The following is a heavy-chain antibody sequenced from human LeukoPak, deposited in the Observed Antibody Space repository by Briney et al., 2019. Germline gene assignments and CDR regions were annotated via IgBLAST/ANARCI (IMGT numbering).Heavy chain of an antibody. CDR2: VSYYGNVK. Sequence: GGSLRLSCAASGFTFSNYGMHWVRQAPGKGLEWVAVVSYYGNVKFYADSVKGRFTISRDNSKNTLYLQMNNLRAEDTAVFYCAKEMTAVGGPNYFDYWGQGTLVTVSS. V-gene: IGHV3-30*18. CDR1: GFTFSNYG. J-gene: IGHJ4*02. CDR3: AKEMTAVGGPNYFDY. D-gene: IGHD6-19*01.